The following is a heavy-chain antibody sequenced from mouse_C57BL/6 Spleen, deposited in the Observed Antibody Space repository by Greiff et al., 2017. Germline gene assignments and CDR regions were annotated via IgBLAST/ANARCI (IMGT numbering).Heavy chain of an antibody. CDR3: ARSGGYPWYFDV. D-gene: IGHD2-2*01. Sequence: QVQLQQPWAELVRPGSSVKLSCKASGYTFTSYWMHWVKQRPIQGLEWIGNIDPSDSETHYNQKFKDKATLTVDKSSSTAYMQLSSLTSEDSAVYYCARSGGYPWYFDVWGTGTTVTVSS. CDR1: GYTFTSYW. CDR2: IDPSDSET. V-gene: IGHV1-52*01. J-gene: IGHJ1*03.